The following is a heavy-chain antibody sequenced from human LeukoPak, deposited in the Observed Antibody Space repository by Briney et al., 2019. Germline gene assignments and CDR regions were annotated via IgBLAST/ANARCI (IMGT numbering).Heavy chain of an antibody. V-gene: IGHV3-30-3*01. Sequence: GGSLRLSCAASGFTFSSYAMHWVRQAPGKGLEWVAVISYDGSNKYYADSVKGRFTTSRDNSKNTLYLQMNSLRAEDTAVYYCARDSGQEFYYDSSGYYPDYWGQGTLVTVSS. D-gene: IGHD3-22*01. CDR1: GFTFSSYA. CDR2: ISYDGSNK. CDR3: ARDSGQEFYYDSSGYYPDY. J-gene: IGHJ4*02.